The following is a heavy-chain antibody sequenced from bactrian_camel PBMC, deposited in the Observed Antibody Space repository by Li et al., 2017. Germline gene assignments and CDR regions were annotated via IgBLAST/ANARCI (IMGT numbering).Heavy chain of an antibody. CDR2: IYSDGSVT. D-gene: IGHD6*01. J-gene: IGHJ4*01. CDR3: VRGIRGRVVAGSSTV. CDR1: GFTFNSYY. V-gene: IGHV3-2*01. Sequence: QVQLVESGGGLVQPGGSLRLSCAASGFTFNSYYMSWVRQAPGKGLEWVSSIYSDGSVTYYADSVKGRFTISRDNAKNTVYLQMNSLKPEDTAVYYCVRGIRGRVVAGSSTVWGQGTQVTVS.